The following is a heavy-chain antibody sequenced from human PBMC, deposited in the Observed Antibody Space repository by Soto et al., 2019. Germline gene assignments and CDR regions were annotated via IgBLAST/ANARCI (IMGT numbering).Heavy chain of an antibody. CDR1: GGSISSSNW. V-gene: IGHV4-4*02. D-gene: IGHD3-10*01. J-gene: IGHJ5*02. Sequence: PSDTLSLTCAVSGGSISSSNWWSWARQPPGKGLEWIGEIYHSGSTNYNPSLKSRVTISVDKSKNQFSLKLSSVTAADTAVYYCARKGVVGRYYYGSARHLGFDPWGQGTQVTVSS. CDR2: IYHSGST. CDR3: ARKGVVGRYYYGSARHLGFDP.